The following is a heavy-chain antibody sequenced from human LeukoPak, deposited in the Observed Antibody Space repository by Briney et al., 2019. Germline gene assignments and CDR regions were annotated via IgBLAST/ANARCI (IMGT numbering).Heavy chain of an antibody. D-gene: IGHD2-2*02. CDR1: GGSISSSSYY. Sequence: SETLSLTCTVSGGSISSSSYYWGWIRQPPGKGLEWIGSIYYSGSTYYNPSLKSRVTISVDTSKNQFSLKLSSVAAADTAVYYCARHFVVVPAAIGWFDPWGQGTLVTVSS. V-gene: IGHV4-39*01. CDR2: IYYSGST. CDR3: ARHFVVVPAAIGWFDP. J-gene: IGHJ5*02.